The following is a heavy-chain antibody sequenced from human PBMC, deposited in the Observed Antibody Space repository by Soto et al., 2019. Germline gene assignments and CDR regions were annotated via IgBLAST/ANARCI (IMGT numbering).Heavy chain of an antibody. J-gene: IGHJ5*02. D-gene: IGHD6-13*01. CDR1: GYTFTGYY. CDR3: ARQGGSSREWFDP. CDR2: INPNSGGT. Sequence: ASVKVSCKASGYTFTGYYMHWVRQAPGQGLEWMGWINPNSGGTNYAQKFQGWVTMNRDTSISTAYMELSRLRSDDTAVYYCARQGGSSREWFDPWGQGTLVTVSS. V-gene: IGHV1-2*04.